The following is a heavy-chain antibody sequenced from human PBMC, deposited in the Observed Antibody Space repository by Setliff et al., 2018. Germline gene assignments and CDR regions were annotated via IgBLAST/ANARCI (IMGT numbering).Heavy chain of an antibody. CDR2: INHSGST. V-gene: IGHV4-34*10. Sequence: SETLSLTCTVYGGSFSDYYWGWVRQPPGKGLEWIGEINHSGSTNYSPSFKSRVTMSIDTSKNQFSLKVRSVTAADTAVYYCARLYHNDNSADFRRAPFDVWGQGIMVTVSS. J-gene: IGHJ3*01. CDR1: GGSFSDYY. CDR3: ARLYHNDNSADFRRAPFDV. D-gene: IGHD3-22*01.